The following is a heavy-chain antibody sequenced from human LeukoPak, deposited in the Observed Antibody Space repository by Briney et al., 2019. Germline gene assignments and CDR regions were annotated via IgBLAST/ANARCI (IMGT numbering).Heavy chain of an antibody. CDR3: ARDEAKVGATDL. Sequence: SETLSLTCTVSGGSISSYYWSWIRQPPGKGLEWIGRIYTSGSTNYNPSLKSRVTMSVDTSKNQFSLRLSSVTAADTAVYYCARDEAKVGATDLWGQGTLVTVSS. V-gene: IGHV4-4*07. J-gene: IGHJ4*02. CDR2: IYTSGST. CDR1: GGSISSYY. D-gene: IGHD1-26*01.